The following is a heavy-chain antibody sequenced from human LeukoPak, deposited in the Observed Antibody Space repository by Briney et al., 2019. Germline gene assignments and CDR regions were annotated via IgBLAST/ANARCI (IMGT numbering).Heavy chain of an antibody. D-gene: IGHD6-13*01. CDR2: INPNSGGT. CDR1: GYTFTGYY. CDR3: ARLAAAGWGFDP. V-gene: IGHV1-2*02. J-gene: IGHJ5*02. Sequence: ASVKVSCKASGYTFTGYYMHWVRQAPGQGLEWMGWINPNSGGTNYAQKFQGRVTMTRDTSISTAYMELSRLRSDDTAVYYCARLAAAGWGFDPWGQGTLVTVSS.